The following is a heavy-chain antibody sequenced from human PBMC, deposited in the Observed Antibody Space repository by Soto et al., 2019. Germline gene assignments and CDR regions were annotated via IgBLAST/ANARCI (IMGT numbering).Heavy chain of an antibody. CDR1: GGSFSGYY. J-gene: IGHJ6*02. CDR3: ARNGSYYDFWSGYYFGGGMDV. D-gene: IGHD3-3*01. V-gene: IGHV4-34*01. CDR2: INHSGST. Sequence: SETLSLTCAVYGGSFSGYYWSWIRQPPGKGLEWIGEINHSGSTNYNPSLKSRVTISVDTSKNQFSLKLSSVTAADTAVYYCARNGSYYDFWSGYYFGGGMDVWGQGTTVTAP.